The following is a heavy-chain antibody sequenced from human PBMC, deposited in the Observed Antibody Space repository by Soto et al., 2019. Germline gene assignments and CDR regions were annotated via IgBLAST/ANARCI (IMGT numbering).Heavy chain of an antibody. CDR1: GDSISSGGYF. J-gene: IGHJ4*02. D-gene: IGHD2-2*01. CDR2: IYHSGST. CDR3: ARGRLVPAVNFDY. Sequence: SETLSLTCVVSGDSISSGGYFWSWIRQPPGKGLEWIGYIYHSGSTYYNPSLKSRVTISVDRSKNQFSLKLSSVTAADTAVYYCARGRLVPAVNFDYWGLGTLVT. V-gene: IGHV4-30-2*01.